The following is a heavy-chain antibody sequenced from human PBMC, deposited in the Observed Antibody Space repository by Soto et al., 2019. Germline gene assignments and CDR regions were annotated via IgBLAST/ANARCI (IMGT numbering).Heavy chain of an antibody. D-gene: IGHD1-20*01. CDR3: ATSQKGYNWNYFDH. Sequence: SETLSLTCAVSGGSISGSYYYWAWLRQSPGKGPEWIGSVFYTGFTTYNPSLESRVSVSVDTSKSQFSLKLSAVTAADTAVYYCATSQKGYNWNYFDHWGQGALVTVSS. CDR1: GGSISGSYYY. V-gene: IGHV4-39*01. CDR2: VFYTGFT. J-gene: IGHJ4*02.